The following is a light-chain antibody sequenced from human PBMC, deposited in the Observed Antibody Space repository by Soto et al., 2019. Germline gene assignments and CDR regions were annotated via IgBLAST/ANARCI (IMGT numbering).Light chain of an antibody. CDR3: CSYTTSSTYV. CDR2: DVS. CDR1: SSDVGNYNF. Sequence: QSALTQPASVSGSPGQSIAISCTGTSSDVGNYNFVSWYQQHPGKAPKLMIYDVSNRPSGISNRFSGSKSGNTASLTISGLQAQDEADYYCCSYTTSSTYVFGTGPKVTVL. V-gene: IGLV2-14*03. J-gene: IGLJ1*01.